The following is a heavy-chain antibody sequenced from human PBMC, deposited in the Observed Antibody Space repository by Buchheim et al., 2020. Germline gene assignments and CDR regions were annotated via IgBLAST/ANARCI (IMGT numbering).Heavy chain of an antibody. J-gene: IGHJ3*02. D-gene: IGHD7-27*01. CDR3: AKLLTGDDAFDI. CDR2: ISYDGSNK. Sequence: QVQLVESGGGVVQPGRSLRLSCAASGSTFSSYGMHWVRQAPGKGLEWVAVISYDGSNKYYADSVKGRFTISRDNSKNTLYLQMNSLRAEDTAVYYCAKLLTGDDAFDIWGQGT. V-gene: IGHV3-30*18. CDR1: GSTFSSYG.